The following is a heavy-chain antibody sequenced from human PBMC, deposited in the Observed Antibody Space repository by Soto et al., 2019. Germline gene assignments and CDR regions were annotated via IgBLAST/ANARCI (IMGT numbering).Heavy chain of an antibody. Sequence: SETLSLTCTVSGGSISSSSYYWGWIRQPPGKGLEWIGSIYYSGSTYYNPSLKSRVTISVDTSKNQFSLKLSSVTAADTAVYYCAPYDSSGHYYYGMDVWGQGTTVTVSS. CDR1: GGSISSSSYY. J-gene: IGHJ6*02. CDR2: IYYSGST. D-gene: IGHD3-22*01. V-gene: IGHV4-39*01. CDR3: APYDSSGHYYYGMDV.